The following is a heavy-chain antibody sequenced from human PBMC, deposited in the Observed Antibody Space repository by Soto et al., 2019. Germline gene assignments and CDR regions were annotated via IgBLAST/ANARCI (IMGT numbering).Heavy chain of an antibody. CDR2: IYHSGST. J-gene: IGHJ4*02. D-gene: IGHD2-2*02. Sequence: PSETLSLTCAVSGGSISSGGYSWSWIRQPPGKGLEWIGYIYHSGSTYYNPSLKSRVTISVDRSKNQFSLKLSSVTAADTAVYYCARGGMVGALLVPAAIPYWGQGTPVTVSS. CDR3: ARGGMVGALLVPAAIPY. CDR1: GGSISSGGYS. V-gene: IGHV4-30-2*01.